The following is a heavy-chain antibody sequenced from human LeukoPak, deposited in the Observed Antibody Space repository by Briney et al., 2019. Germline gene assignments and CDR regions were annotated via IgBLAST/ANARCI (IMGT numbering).Heavy chain of an antibody. CDR3: ARDRGSHYDSSGYYYGGLNWFDP. D-gene: IGHD3-22*01. CDR2: IYYSGST. Sequence: SETLSLPCTVFGGSISSYYWSWIRQPPGKGLEWIGYIYYSGSTNYNPSLKSRVTISVDTSKNQFSLKLSSVTAADTAVYYCARDRGSHYDSSGYYYGGLNWFDPWGQGALDRVSS. J-gene: IGHJ5*02. V-gene: IGHV4-59*01. CDR1: GGSISSYY.